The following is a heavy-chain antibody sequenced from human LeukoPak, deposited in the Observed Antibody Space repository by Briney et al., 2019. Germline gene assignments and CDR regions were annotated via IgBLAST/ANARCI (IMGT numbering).Heavy chain of an antibody. CDR3: ARASGGYDEYYFDY. CDR2: IIPILGIA. J-gene: IGHJ4*02. D-gene: IGHD5-12*01. Sequence: GASVKVSCKASGGTFSSYAISLVRQAPGQGLEWMRRIIPILGIANYAQKFQGRVTITADKSTSTAYMELSSLRSEDTAVYYCARASGGYDEYYFDYWGQGTLVTVSS. CDR1: GGTFSSYA. V-gene: IGHV1-69*04.